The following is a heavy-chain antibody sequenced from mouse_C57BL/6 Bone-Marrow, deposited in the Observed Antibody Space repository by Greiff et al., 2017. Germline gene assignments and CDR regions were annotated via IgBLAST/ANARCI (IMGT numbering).Heavy chain of an antibody. J-gene: IGHJ4*01. CDR2: IYPGDGDT. Sequence: QVQLQQSGAELVKPGASVKISCKASGYAFSSYWMNWVKQRPGKGLEWIGQIYPGDGDTTYNGKFKGKATLTADKSSSTAYMQLSSLTSEDSAVYFCARTGVYYDYDVDAMDYWGQGTSVTVSS. V-gene: IGHV1-80*01. CDR3: ARTGVYYDYDVDAMDY. D-gene: IGHD2-4*01. CDR1: GYAFSSYW.